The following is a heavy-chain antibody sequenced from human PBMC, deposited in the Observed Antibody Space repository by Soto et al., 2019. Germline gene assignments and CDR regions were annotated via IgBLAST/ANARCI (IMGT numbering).Heavy chain of an antibody. CDR1: GFTFCSYG. CDR2: INQDGSER. CDR3: SRSLNS. Sequence: SLKIWCSAAGFTFCSYGVRWVRQAAGKGLEWVANINQDGSERNYVDSVKGRFTISRDNAKNSLYLQMSSLTAEDSALYYCSRSLNSWGQGTLVTVSS. J-gene: IGHJ4*02. V-gene: IGHV3-7*01.